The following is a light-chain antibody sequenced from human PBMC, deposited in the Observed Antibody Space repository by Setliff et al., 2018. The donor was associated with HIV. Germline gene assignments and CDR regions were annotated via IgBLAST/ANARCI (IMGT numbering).Light chain of an antibody. J-gene: IGLJ2*01. CDR2: YDS. V-gene: IGLV3-21*04. Sequence: SSELAQPPSVSVAPGKTARITCGGNNIGSKSVHWYQQKPGQAPVLVIYYDSDRPSGIPERFSASNSGNTATLTISRVEAGDEADYYCQVWDSSSDHVVFGGGTQLTVL. CDR1: NIGSKS. CDR3: QVWDSSSDHVV.